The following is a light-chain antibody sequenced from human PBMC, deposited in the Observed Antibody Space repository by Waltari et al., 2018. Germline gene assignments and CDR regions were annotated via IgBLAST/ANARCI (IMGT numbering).Light chain of an antibody. CDR1: QSVSSY. J-gene: IGKJ1*01. V-gene: IGKV3-11*01. Sequence: EIVLTQSPATLSLSPGERATLSCRASQSVSSYLAWYQQQPGQDPRLLIYDASNRSTGIPARFSGSWSGTDFTLTISSLEPEDFAVYYCQQRSNWPPAFGQGTKVEIK. CDR2: DAS. CDR3: QQRSNWPPA.